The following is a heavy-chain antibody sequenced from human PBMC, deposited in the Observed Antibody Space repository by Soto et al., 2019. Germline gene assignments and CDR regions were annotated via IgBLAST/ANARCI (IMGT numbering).Heavy chain of an antibody. CDR3: ARPPVPKIYWYFDL. CDR1: GFTFSNYG. J-gene: IGHJ2*01. D-gene: IGHD6-6*01. V-gene: IGHV3-33*01. CDR2: VWDDGSKK. Sequence: GGSLRLSCAASGFTFSNYGMHWVRQAPGKGLEWVAVVWDDGSKKYYGDSVKGRFTIARDNSKNTLYLQMDSLRDEDTAVYYCARPPVPKIYWYFDLWGRGTLVTVSS.